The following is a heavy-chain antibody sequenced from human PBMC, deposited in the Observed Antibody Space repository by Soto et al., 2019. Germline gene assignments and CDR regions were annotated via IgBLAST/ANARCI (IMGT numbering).Heavy chain of an antibody. CDR1: GDTFTNHV. D-gene: IGHD5-12*01. CDR3: ARDLASGYDRGDY. Sequence: QVQLVQSGDEVKKPGSSVKVSCKASGDTFTNHVFKWVRQAPGQGLEWMGGIISLFGTPNYSRRFQGRVTITADESTATSYMELSSLRSDDTAVYYCARDLASGYDRGDYWGQATLVTVSS. CDR2: IISLFGTP. J-gene: IGHJ4*02. V-gene: IGHV1-69*12.